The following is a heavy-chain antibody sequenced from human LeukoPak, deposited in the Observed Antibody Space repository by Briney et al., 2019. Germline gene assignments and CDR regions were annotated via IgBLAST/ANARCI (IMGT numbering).Heavy chain of an antibody. V-gene: IGHV1-8*01. CDR1: GYTFTSYD. Sequence: ASVKVPCKASGYTFTSYDIIWVRQATGQGLEWMGWMNPNTGYTGYAHQFQGRITMTRNTAISTAYMDLSSLNSQDTAVYYCARSSAWAHFDNWGQGTLVSVSS. CDR2: MNPNTGYT. J-gene: IGHJ4*02. CDR3: ARSSAWAHFDN. D-gene: IGHD2-15*01.